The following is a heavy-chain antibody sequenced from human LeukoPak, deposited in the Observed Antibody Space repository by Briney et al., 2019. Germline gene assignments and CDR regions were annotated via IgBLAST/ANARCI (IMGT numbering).Heavy chain of an antibody. CDR3: ARDPTQGWFDP. J-gene: IGHJ5*02. V-gene: IGHV4-61*02. Sequence: SQTLSLTCTVSGGSISSGGYYWSWIRQPAGKGLEWIGRIYTSGSTNYNPSLKSRVTMSVDTSKNQFSLKLSSVTAADTAVYYCARDPTQGWFDPWGQGTLVTVSS. CDR1: GGSISSGGYY. CDR2: IYTSGST.